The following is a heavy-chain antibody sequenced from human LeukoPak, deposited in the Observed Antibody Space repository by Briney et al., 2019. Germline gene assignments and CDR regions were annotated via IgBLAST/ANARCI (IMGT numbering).Heavy chain of an antibody. CDR2: IRHDGSQT. CDR1: GFTFSSFW. V-gene: IGHV3-7*03. J-gene: IGHJ6*02. CDR3: ARNNGMDV. Sequence: GGSLRLSCAASGFTFSSFWMNWVRQAPGKGLEWVASIRHDGSQTYYVDSVKGRFTISKDNAKNSLYLQMNSLRAEDTALYHCARNNGMDVWGQGTTVIVSS.